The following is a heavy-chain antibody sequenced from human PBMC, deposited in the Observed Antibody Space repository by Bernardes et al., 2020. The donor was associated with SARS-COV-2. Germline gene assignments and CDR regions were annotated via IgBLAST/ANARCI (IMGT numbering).Heavy chain of an antibody. CDR3: AKDEFKTIFGVVIKNGYGMDV. CDR1: GFTFSSYA. D-gene: IGHD3-3*01. Sequence: GGSLRLSCVASGFTFSSYAMSWVRQAPGKGLEWVSAISGSGGSTYYADSVKGRFTISRDNSKNTLYLQMNSLRAEDTAVYYCAKDEFKTIFGVVIKNGYGMDVWGQGTTVTVSS. V-gene: IGHV3-23*01. J-gene: IGHJ6*02. CDR2: ISGSGGST.